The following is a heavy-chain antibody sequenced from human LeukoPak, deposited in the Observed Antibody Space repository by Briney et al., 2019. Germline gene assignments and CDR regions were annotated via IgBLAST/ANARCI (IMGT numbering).Heavy chain of an antibody. J-gene: IGHJ5*02. D-gene: IGHD6-13*01. V-gene: IGHV1-2*02. Sequence: GASVKVSCKASGYTFTGYYMHWVRQAPGQGLEWMGWINPNIGGTNYAQKFQGRVTMTRDTSISTAYMELSRLRSDDTAVCYCARVWIAAALKKNNWFDPWGQGTLVTVSS. CDR1: GYTFTGYY. CDR2: INPNIGGT. CDR3: ARVWIAAALKKNNWFDP.